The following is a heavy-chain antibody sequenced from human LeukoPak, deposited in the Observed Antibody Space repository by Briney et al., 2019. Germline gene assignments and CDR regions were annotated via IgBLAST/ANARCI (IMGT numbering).Heavy chain of an antibody. CDR2: IIPILGIA. V-gene: IGHV1-69*10. CDR1: GGTFSSYA. D-gene: IGHD1-26*01. J-gene: IGHJ4*02. Sequence: SVKVSCKASGGTFSSYAISWVRQAPGQGLEWMGGIIPILGIANYAQKFQGRVTITADESTSTAYMELSSLRSEDTAVYYCATAYSGSYYSSDYWGQGTLVTVSS. CDR3: ATAYSGSYYSSDY.